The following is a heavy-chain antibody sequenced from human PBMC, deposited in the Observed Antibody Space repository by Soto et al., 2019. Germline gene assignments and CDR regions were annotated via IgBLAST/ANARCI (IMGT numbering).Heavy chain of an antibody. CDR1: GYTFTGYG. Sequence: QVQLVQSGAEVKSPGASVKVSCKASGYTFTGYGIAWVRQAPGQGLEWMGWISAYNGNTLQTQKFQDRLTMTTDTSANTAYMELRSLRSDDTAVYYCARPLGGYGDYALPLNYWGQGTLVSVSS. CDR3: ARPLGGYGDYALPLNY. CDR2: ISAYNGNT. D-gene: IGHD4-17*01. J-gene: IGHJ4*02. V-gene: IGHV1-18*04.